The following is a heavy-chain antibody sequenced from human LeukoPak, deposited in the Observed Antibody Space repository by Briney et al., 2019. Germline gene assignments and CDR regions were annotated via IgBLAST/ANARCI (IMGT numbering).Heavy chain of an antibody. CDR1: GFTFSSYA. J-gene: IGHJ4*02. Sequence: GGSLRLSCAASGFTFSSYAMSWVRQAPGKGLEWVSAISGSGGSTYYADSVKGRLTISRDNSKNTLYLQMNSLRAEDTAVYYCAKDDLGGSSGWYYFDYWGQGTLVTVSS. V-gene: IGHV3-23*01. CDR3: AKDDLGGSSGWYYFDY. CDR2: ISGSGGST. D-gene: IGHD6-19*01.